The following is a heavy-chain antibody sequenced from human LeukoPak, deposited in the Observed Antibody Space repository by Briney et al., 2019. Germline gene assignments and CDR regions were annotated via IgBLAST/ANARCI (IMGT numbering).Heavy chain of an antibody. CDR3: ARDRGQQPVDY. V-gene: IGHV3-21*01. D-gene: IGHD6-13*01. CDR1: GFTFSSYS. J-gene: IGHJ4*02. Sequence: GGSLRLSCAASGFTFSSYSMNWVRQAPGKGLEWVSSISSSSSYKYYADSVKGRFTISRDNAKNSLYLQMNSLRAEDTAVYYCARDRGQQPVDYWGQGTLVTVSS. CDR2: ISSSSSYK.